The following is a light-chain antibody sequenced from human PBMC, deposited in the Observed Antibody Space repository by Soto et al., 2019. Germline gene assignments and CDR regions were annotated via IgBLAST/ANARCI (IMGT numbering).Light chain of an antibody. Sequence: DIHMTQSPSSVSASVGDRVTITCRASQYISSWLAWYQQKPGKAPQLLIYAASSLQSGVPSRFSGSGSGTDFTHTISSLQPEDFATYYCLQSNSFPHTFGQGTKLEIK. CDR3: LQSNSFPHT. CDR1: QYISSW. V-gene: IGKV1-12*01. J-gene: IGKJ2*01. CDR2: AAS.